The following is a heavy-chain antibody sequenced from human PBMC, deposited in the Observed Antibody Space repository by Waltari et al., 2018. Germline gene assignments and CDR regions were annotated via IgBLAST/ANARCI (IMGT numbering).Heavy chain of an antibody. V-gene: IGHV1-69*01. CDR1: GGTFTTFG. CDR3: ARGPDGFDV. J-gene: IGHJ3*01. CDR2: IVPVFHTP. Sequence: QVQLVQSGAEVKKPGSSVKVSCKTSGGTFTTFGITWVRQAPGQGLEWMGGIVPVFHTPNYAQKCQDSVTISADESTSTVSMEVSGLRSEDTAVYYCARGPDGFDVWGQGTVVTVSS.